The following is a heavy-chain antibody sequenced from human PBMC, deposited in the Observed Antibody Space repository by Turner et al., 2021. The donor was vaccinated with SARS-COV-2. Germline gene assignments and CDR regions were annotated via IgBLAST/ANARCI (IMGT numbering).Heavy chain of an antibody. CDR1: GFTFSSYA. Sequence: EVQMVESGGGLVQPGGSLRLSCAAFGFTFSSYAMNWVRQAPGKGLEWVSYISTGGSTVYYADSVKGRFTISRDNAKNSLYLQMNSLRAEDTAVYYCARHYGVKSYYYYGMDVWGQGTTVTVSS. CDR3: ARHYGVKSYYYYGMDV. D-gene: IGHD4-17*01. CDR2: ISTGGSTV. J-gene: IGHJ6*02. V-gene: IGHV3-48*03.